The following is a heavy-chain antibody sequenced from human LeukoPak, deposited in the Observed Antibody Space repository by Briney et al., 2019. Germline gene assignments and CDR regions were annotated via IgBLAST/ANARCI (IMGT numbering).Heavy chain of an antibody. CDR3: ARDSGGSYLYFDY. V-gene: IGHV1-8*03. Sequence: GASVKVSCKASGYTFTSYDINWVRRATGQGLEWMGWMNPNSGNTGYAQKFQGRVTITRNTSISTAYMELSSLRSEDTAVYYCARDSGGSYLYFDYWGQGTLVTVSS. D-gene: IGHD1-26*01. J-gene: IGHJ4*02. CDR2: MNPNSGNT. CDR1: GYTFTSYD.